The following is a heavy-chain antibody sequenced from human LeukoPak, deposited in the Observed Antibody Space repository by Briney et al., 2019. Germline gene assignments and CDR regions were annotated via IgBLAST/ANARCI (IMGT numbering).Heavy chain of an antibody. J-gene: IGHJ4*02. CDR1: GFTFSSYW. D-gene: IGHD3-3*01. CDR3: ARVSSEYYDFWSGSLDC. V-gene: IGHV3-74*01. Sequence: GGSLRLSCAASGFTFSSYWMHWVRQAPGKGLVWVSRINTDGSSTSYADSVKGRFTISRDNAKNTLYLQMNSLRAEDTAVYYCARVSSEYYDFWSGSLDCWGQGTLVTVSS. CDR2: INTDGSST.